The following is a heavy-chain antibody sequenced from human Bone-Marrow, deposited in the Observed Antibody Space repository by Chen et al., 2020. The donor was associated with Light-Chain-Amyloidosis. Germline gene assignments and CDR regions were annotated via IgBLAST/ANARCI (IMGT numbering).Heavy chain of an antibody. CDR1: GFTFSNYA. D-gene: IGHD2-8*01. V-gene: IGHV3-64*02. CDR3: ARLMLYQTWGPVEH. Sequence: EVQLVESGEGLAQPGGSLRVSCAASGFTFSNYAMQWVRQAPGKGLEYVSAISSNGGNTYYADSVKGRFAISRDNSKNTLYLQMGSLRAEDMAVYYCARLMLYQTWGPVEHWGRGVLVTVSS. J-gene: IGHJ4*02. CDR2: ISSNGGNT.